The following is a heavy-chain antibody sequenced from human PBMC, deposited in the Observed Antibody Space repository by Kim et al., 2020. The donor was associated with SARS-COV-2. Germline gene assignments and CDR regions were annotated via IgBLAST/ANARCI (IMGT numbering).Heavy chain of an antibody. Sequence: GGSLRLSCAASGFTFSSYSMNWVRQAPGKGLEWVSSISSSSSYIYYADSVKGRFTISRDNAKNSLYLQMNSLRAEDTAVYYCARVNYDFWSGYYGLDGMDVWGQGTTVTVSS. CDR2: ISSSSSYI. V-gene: IGHV3-21*01. J-gene: IGHJ6*02. CDR1: GFTFSSYS. D-gene: IGHD3-3*01. CDR3: ARVNYDFWSGYYGLDGMDV.